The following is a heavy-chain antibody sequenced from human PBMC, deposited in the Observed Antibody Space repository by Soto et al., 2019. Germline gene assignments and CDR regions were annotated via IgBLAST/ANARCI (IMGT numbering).Heavy chain of an antibody. CDR1: GYSFTAYC. J-gene: IGHJ4*01. CDR3: ARSSGTYSDFDY. D-gene: IGHD1-26*01. V-gene: IGHV1-2*02. CDR2: INPNSGGT. Sequence: QVHLVQSGAEVKKSGASVKVSCDASGYSFTAYCVHWVRQAPGQGLEWMGWINPNSGGTNYAQRFQGRVAMTTDTSTNTAYMELNSLKSDDTALYFCARSSGTYSDFDYWGQGTQVTVSS.